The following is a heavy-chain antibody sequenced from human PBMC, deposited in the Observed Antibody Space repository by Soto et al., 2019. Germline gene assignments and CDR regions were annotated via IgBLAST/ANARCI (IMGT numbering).Heavy chain of an antibody. J-gene: IGHJ6*02. D-gene: IGHD2-2*01. Sequence: PGGSLRLSCAASGFTFSSYAMSWVRQAPGKGLEWVSAISESGGRTYYADSVKGRFTISRDNSKNTLYLQMNSLRAEDTAIYYCAKDQGTRDNVLEQAAILNYSGMAVWGQGTTVTVPS. CDR3: AKDQGTRDNVLEQAAILNYSGMAV. CDR2: ISESGGRT. V-gene: IGHV3-23*01. CDR1: GFTFSSYA.